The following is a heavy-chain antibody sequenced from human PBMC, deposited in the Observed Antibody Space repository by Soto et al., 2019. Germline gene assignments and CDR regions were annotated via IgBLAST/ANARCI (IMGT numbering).Heavy chain of an antibody. Sequence: GESLKISCKGSGYSFTSYWIAWVRQMPGKGLEWMGIIYIGDSETRYSPSFQGQVTISADKSISTAYLQWSSLKASDTAMYYCARGYCIRGFWYNYPGYYLDAWGQGPLVTVSS. CDR2: IYIGDSET. D-gene: IGHD2-15*01. V-gene: IGHV5-51*01. CDR3: ARGYCIRGFWYNYPGYYLDA. J-gene: IGHJ4*02. CDR1: GYSFTSYW.